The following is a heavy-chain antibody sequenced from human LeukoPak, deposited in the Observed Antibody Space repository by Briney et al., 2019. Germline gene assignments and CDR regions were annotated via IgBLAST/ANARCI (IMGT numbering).Heavy chain of an antibody. CDR1: GGTFSSYA. V-gene: IGHV1-69*04. Sequence: VASVKVSCKASGGTFSSYAISWVRQAPGQGLEWMGRIIPILGIANYAQKFQGRVTITADKSTSTAYMELSSLRSEDTAVYYCARDRVGGSPFDYWGQGTLVTVSS. CDR2: IIPILGIA. D-gene: IGHD3-16*01. J-gene: IGHJ4*02. CDR3: ARDRVGGSPFDY.